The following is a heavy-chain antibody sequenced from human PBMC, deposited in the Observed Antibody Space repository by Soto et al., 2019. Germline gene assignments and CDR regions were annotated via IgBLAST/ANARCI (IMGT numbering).Heavy chain of an antibody. CDR3: ARQVRGELGDWFDP. Sequence: PSETLSLTCTVSGGSISSSSYYLGWIRKPPGKGLEWIGSIYYSGSTYYNPSLKSRVTISVDTSKNQFSLKLSSVTAADTAVYYCARQVRGELGDWFDPWGQGTLVTVSS. CDR1: GGSISSSSYY. D-gene: IGHD1-26*01. J-gene: IGHJ5*02. V-gene: IGHV4-39*01. CDR2: IYYSGST.